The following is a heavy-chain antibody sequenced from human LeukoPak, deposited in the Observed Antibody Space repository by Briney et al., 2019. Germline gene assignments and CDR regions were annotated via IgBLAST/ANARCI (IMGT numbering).Heavy chain of an antibody. CDR2: ISAYNGNT. D-gene: IGHD3-3*01. Sequence: ASVKVSCKASGYTFTSYGISWVRQAPGQGLEWMGWISAYNGNTNYAQKLQGRVTMTTDTSTSTAYMELSSLRSEDTAVYYCAADRSGYVSGMDVWGQGPTVTVSS. J-gene: IGHJ6*02. CDR3: AADRSGYVSGMDV. V-gene: IGHV1-18*01. CDR1: GYTFTSYG.